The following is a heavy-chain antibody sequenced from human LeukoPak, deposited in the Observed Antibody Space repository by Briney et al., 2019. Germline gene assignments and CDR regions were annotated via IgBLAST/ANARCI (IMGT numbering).Heavy chain of an antibody. CDR3: ARGQGSGSSWAFDY. CDR1: GGSISSYS. J-gene: IGHJ4*02. Sequence: PSETLSLTCTVSGGSISSYSWSWIRQPPGKGLEWIGYIHYSESTTYNPSLKNRVTISADPSKHQLSLSLSSVTAADTAVYYCARGQGSGSSWAFDYWGQGTLVTVSS. D-gene: IGHD1-26*01. CDR2: IHYSEST. V-gene: IGHV4-59*01.